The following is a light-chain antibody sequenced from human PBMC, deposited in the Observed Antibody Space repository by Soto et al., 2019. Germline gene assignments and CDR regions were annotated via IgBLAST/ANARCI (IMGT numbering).Light chain of an antibody. CDR1: QSIGSW. J-gene: IGKJ1*01. CDR3: QSGK. Sequence: DIQMTQSPSTLSASVGDRVTITCRASQSIGSWLAWYQQKPGKAPKLLIYDGTTLDSGAPSRFSGSKSDTEFTLTINSLQYDDLGIYYCQSGKFGQGTKV. CDR2: DGT. V-gene: IGKV1-5*01.